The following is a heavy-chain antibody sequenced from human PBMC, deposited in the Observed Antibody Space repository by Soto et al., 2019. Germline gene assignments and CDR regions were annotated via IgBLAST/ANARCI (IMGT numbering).Heavy chain of an antibody. CDR2: IIPIFGTA. Sequence: SVKVSCKASGGTFSSYAISWVRQAPGQGLEWMGGIIPIFGTANYAQKFQGRVTITADESTSTAYMELSSLRSEDTAVYYCARDCGGDLGCGLTKTTGMDVWGQGTTLTVSS. J-gene: IGHJ6*02. CDR1: GGTFSSYA. D-gene: IGHD3-3*01. V-gene: IGHV1-69*13. CDR3: ARDCGGDLGCGLTKTTGMDV.